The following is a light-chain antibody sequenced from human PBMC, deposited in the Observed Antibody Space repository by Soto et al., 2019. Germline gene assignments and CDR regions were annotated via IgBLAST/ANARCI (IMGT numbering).Light chain of an antibody. V-gene: IGLV2-14*01. J-gene: IGLJ1*01. CDR1: SSDVGGYNY. CDR3: SSYTSSSTL. Sequence: QSVLTQPASVSGSPGPSITISCTGTSSDVGGYNYVSWYQQHPGKAPKLMIYEVSNRPSGVSSRFSGSKSGNTASLTISGLQAEDEADYYCSSYTSSSTLFGTGTKLTVL. CDR2: EVS.